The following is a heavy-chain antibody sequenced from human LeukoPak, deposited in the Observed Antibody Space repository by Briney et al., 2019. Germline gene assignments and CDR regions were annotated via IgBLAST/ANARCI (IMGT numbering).Heavy chain of an antibody. V-gene: IGHV4-59*08. D-gene: IGHD6-13*01. Sequence: SETLSLTCTVSGGSVTSYYCNWVRQPPGRGLEWIGYIYYSGGTNYNPSLESRVTISLDTAKNQFSLMLRSVTAEDTAVYYCATTGATSPYSASWFNIEYWGQGTLVTVSS. CDR3: ATTGATSPYSASWFNIEY. CDR1: GGSVTSYY. CDR2: IYYSGGT. J-gene: IGHJ4*02.